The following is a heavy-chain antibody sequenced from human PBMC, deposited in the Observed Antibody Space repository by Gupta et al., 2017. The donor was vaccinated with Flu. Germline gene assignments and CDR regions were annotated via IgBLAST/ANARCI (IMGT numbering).Heavy chain of an antibody. J-gene: IGHJ6*02. CDR2: IYTSGST. CDR1: GGSISSYY. CDR3: ARDPFVGGYYGMDV. V-gene: IGHV4-4*07. D-gene: IGHD3-16*01. Sequence: VQLLEPGPGLVKPSQPLSLTCTVSGGSISSYYWSWIRQPAGKGREWSGRIYTSGSTNYNPSLKSRVTMSVDTSKNQFSLKLSSVTAADTAVYYCARDPFVGGYYGMDVWGQGTTVTVSS.